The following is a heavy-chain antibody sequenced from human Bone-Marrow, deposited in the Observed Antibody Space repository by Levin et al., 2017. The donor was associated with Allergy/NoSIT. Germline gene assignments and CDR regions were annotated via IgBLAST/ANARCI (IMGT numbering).Heavy chain of an antibody. V-gene: IGHV4-59*11. CDR1: GGSISGHH. CDR3: GRDRSIKNQDGDFWYYGMDV. Sequence: AGGSLRLSCTVSGGSISGHHWSWIRQPPGKALEWIGNIHYSGTTKYNPSLKSRVTISVDTSKNQFSLKLSSVTAADTAVYYWGRDRSIKNQDGDFWYYGMDVWGQGTTVSVSS. D-gene: IGHD2-21*01. J-gene: IGHJ6*02. CDR2: IHYSGTT.